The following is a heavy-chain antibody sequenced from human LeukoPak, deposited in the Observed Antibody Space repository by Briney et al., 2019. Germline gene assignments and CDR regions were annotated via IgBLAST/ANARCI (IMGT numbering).Heavy chain of an antibody. CDR3: AKDLLAECSSTSCYRVFHY. Sequence: PGRSLRLSCAPSGFTFSNYGMHWVRHAPGRGREWVSFVRNVGSNTYYADSVKGRFTISRDNSKNTLYLQMNGLKAEDTAVYYCAKDLLAECSSTSCYRVFHYWGQGTVVTVSS. V-gene: IGHV3-30*02. J-gene: IGHJ4*02. D-gene: IGHD2-2*01. CDR2: VRNVGSNT. CDR1: GFTFSNYG.